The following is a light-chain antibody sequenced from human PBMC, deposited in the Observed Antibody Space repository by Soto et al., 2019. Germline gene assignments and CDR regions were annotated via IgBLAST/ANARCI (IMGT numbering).Light chain of an antibody. Sequence: DVQLTQSPSFLSASVGDRVTITCRASQGITNYLAWYQQKPGKAPKPLIYTASTLQSGVPSRFSGSGAGAEFTLTITCLQPEDFATYFCQQFHTYPWTFGQGTKVDIK. CDR2: TAS. J-gene: IGKJ1*01. CDR1: QGITNY. V-gene: IGKV1-9*01. CDR3: QQFHTYPWT.